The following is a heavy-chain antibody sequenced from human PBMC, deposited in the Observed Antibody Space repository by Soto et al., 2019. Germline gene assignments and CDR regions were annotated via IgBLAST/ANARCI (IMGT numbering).Heavy chain of an antibody. D-gene: IGHD1-26*01. CDR3: ARYGGRPSGGIDY. V-gene: IGHV1-69*01. CDR2: IIPIFGTA. Sequence: QVQLVQSGAEVKKPGSSVKVSCKASGGTFSSDSINWLRQAPGHGLEWMGEIIPIFGTANYAQKFQGRVTTTADESTRTAYMELSSLRSEDTAVYYGARYGGRPSGGIDYWGQGTLVTVSS. CDR1: GGTFSSDS. J-gene: IGHJ4*02.